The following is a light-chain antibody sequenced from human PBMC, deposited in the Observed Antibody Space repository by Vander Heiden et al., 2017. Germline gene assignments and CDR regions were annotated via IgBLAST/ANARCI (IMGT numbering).Light chain of an antibody. CDR3: YSTDSSGNHRV. Sequence: YELTQPPSVSVSPGQTARITCSGDALPKKYAYWYQQKSGQAPVLVIYEDSKRPSGIPERFSGSSSGTMATLTISGAQVEDEADYYCYSTDSSGNHRVFGGGTKLTVL. J-gene: IGLJ3*02. CDR1: ALPKKY. V-gene: IGLV3-10*01. CDR2: EDS.